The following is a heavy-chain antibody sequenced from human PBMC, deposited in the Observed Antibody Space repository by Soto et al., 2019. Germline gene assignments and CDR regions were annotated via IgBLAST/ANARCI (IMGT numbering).Heavy chain of an antibody. D-gene: IGHD3-3*01. J-gene: IGHJ5*02. V-gene: IGHV4-31*03. CDR3: ARETGYYGGYNWFDP. CDR1: GGSVSSGAYY. CDR2: IYYNGDT. Sequence: PSETQSLTCIVSGGSVSSGAYYWSWIRQLPGKGLEWIGYIYYNGDTYYNPSLKSRVTISLDTSRNQFSLKLNSVTAADTAVYYCARETGYYGGYNWFDPWGQGTLVTVSS.